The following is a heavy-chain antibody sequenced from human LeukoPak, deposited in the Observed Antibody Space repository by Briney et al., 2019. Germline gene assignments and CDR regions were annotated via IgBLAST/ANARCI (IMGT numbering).Heavy chain of an antibody. J-gene: IGHJ4*02. V-gene: IGHV3-23*01. CDR1: GFTFSSYA. CDR3: AKVYCSGTSCSHFDY. CDR2: ISDSGGRT. D-gene: IGHD2-2*01. Sequence: GGSLRLSCAASGFTFSSYAMNWVRQAPGKGLEWVSAISDSGGRTYYADSVKGRFTISRDNSKNTLYLQMNSPRAEDTAVYYCAKVYCSGTSCSHFDYWGQGTLVTVSS.